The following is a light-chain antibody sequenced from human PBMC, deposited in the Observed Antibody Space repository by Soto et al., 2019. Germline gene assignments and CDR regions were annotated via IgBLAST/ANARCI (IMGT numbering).Light chain of an antibody. Sequence: QSVLTQPPSVSGSPGQSVPISCTGTSSDVGSYNRVSWYQQPPGTAPKLMIYQVSNRPSGVPDRFSGSKSGNTASLTISGLQAEDEADYYCSSYTSSSTWVFGGGTKLTVL. CDR1: SSDVGSYNR. CDR3: SSYTSSSTWV. CDR2: QVS. V-gene: IGLV2-18*02. J-gene: IGLJ3*02.